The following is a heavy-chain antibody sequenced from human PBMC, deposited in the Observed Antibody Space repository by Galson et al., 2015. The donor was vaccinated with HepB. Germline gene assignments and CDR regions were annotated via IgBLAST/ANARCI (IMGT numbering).Heavy chain of an antibody. J-gene: IGHJ3*02. V-gene: IGHV1-18*01. Sequence: SVKVSCKASGYTFPKYGVGWVRQAPGQGLEWMGWIYTYVGRTNYAHKFQDRVIMTTDMSTNTVNMELRSLRSDDTAMYYCAKVGAAAGYDDAWDIWGQGTMV. CDR2: IYTYVGRT. CDR3: AKVGAAAGYDDAWDI. D-gene: IGHD6-13*01. CDR1: GYTFPKYG.